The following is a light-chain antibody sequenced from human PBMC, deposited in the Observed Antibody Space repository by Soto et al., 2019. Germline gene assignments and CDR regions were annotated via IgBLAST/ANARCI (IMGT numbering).Light chain of an antibody. CDR3: SSYSGSPHYV. CDR1: SSDVGGYNY. J-gene: IGLJ1*01. Sequence: QSVLTQPPSASGSPGQSVTISCTGTSSDVGGYNYVSWYQQNPGRAPKLMISEVNKRPSGVPDRFSGSKSGNTASLTVSGLEVEDEADYSSSSYSGSPHYVFGTGTKVTVL. CDR2: EVN. V-gene: IGLV2-8*01.